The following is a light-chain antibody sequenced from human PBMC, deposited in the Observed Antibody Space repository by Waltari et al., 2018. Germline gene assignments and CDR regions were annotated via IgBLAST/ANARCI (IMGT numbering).Light chain of an antibody. CDR2: AAS. CDR1: QSIGRY. J-gene: IGKJ1*01. CDR3: QNHERLPAT. V-gene: IGKV3-20*01. Sequence: EIVLTQSPGTLSLSPGERATLSCRASQSIGRYLVWYQQKPGQAPRLLIYAASGRATGIPDRFSGSGSGTDFSLTISRLEPEDFAVYYCQNHERLPATFGQGTKVEIK.